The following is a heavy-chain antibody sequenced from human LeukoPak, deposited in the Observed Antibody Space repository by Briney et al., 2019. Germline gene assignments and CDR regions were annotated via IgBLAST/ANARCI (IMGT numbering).Heavy chain of an antibody. J-gene: IGHJ3*02. Sequence: SQTLSLTCTVSGGSISSGDYYWSWIRQPPGKGLEWIGYIYYSGSTDYTPSLKSRVTISVDTSKNQFSLKLSSVTAADTAVYYCARADRSGYFGNVVAFDIWGQGTMVTVSS. CDR2: IYYSGST. D-gene: IGHD3-22*01. CDR3: ARADRSGYFGNVVAFDI. V-gene: IGHV4-30-4*01. CDR1: GGSISSGDYY.